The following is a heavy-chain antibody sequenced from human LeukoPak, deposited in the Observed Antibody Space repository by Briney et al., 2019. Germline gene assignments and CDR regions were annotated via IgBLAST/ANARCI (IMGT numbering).Heavy chain of an antibody. J-gene: IGHJ4*02. V-gene: IGHV1-2*06. CDR2: INPNSGGT. CDR3: ARGSMTMIVVAASGPDY. D-gene: IGHD3-22*01. Sequence: ASVKVSCKASGYTFTGYYMHWVRQAPGQGLEWMGRINPNSGGTNYAQKFQGRVTMTRDTSISTAYMELSRLRSDDTAVYYCARGSMTMIVVAASGPDYWGQGTLLTVSS. CDR1: GYTFTGYY.